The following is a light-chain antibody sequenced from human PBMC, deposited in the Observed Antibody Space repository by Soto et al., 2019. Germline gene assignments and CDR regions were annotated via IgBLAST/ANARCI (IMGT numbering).Light chain of an antibody. CDR1: SSDVGGYNY. J-gene: IGLJ2*01. CDR3: TYLTTFSTWG. V-gene: IGLV2-14*01. CDR2: EVS. Sequence: QSVLTQPASVSGSPGQSITISCTGTSSDVGGYNYVSWFQQHPGKAPKLKIYEVSNRPSGVSNRFSGSKSGNTASLTISELRAENEADSYCTYLTTFSTWGFGGGTKLT.